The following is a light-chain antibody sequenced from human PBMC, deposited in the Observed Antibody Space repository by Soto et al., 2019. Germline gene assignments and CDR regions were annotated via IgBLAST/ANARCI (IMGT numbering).Light chain of an antibody. CDR3: QQYGYSPIT. J-gene: IGKJ5*01. CDR1: QSVSSY. V-gene: IGKV3-20*01. CDR2: GAS. Sequence: EIVVTQSPGTLSLSPGARATLSCRASQSVSSYLAWYQQKPGQGPRLLIYGASSRATGTPDRFSGSGSGTDFTLTISRPEPEDFAVYYCQQYGYSPITFGQGTRLEIK.